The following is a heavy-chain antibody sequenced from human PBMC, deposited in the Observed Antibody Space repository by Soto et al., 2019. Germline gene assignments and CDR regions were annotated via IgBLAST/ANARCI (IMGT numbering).Heavy chain of an antibody. CDR3: AKSTRGYTYGYTARPSVGFDY. CDR2: ISGSGDST. J-gene: IGHJ4*02. Sequence: GGSLRLSCAASGFTFSTYAMSWVRQAPGKGLEWVSTISGSGDSTYYADSVEGRFAISRDNSKNTLYLQMNSLRAEDTAVYYCAKSTRGYTYGYTARPSVGFDYWGQGTLVTVSS. D-gene: IGHD5-18*01. CDR1: GFTFSTYA. V-gene: IGHV3-23*01.